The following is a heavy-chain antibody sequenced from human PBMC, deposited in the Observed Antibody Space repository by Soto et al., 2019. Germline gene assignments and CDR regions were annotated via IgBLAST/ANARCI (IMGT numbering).Heavy chain of an antibody. D-gene: IGHD1-26*01. CDR2: IYYRGST. V-gene: IGHV4-61*01. J-gene: IGHJ4*01. CDR1: GGSVSSGSYN. CDR3: ARECSTYSRSLPTDY. Sequence: QVQLQESGPGLVKPSETLSLTCTVSGGSVSSGSYNWGWIRQPPGKGLEWIGYIYYRGSTNYNPSLQSLVTISVKTSKNQCTLKQSSVTAADTAVYYCARECSTYSRSLPTDYWGHGTMFTVSS.